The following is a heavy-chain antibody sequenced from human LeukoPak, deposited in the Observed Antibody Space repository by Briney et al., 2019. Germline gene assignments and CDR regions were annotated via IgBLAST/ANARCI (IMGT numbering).Heavy chain of an antibody. Sequence: PGGSLRLSCAASGFTFSSYWMTWVRQAPEKGLEWVSSISSSSSYIYYADSVKGRFTISRDNAKNSLYLQMNSLRAEDTAVYYCARGDYDILTGYSYYYGMDVWGQGTTVTVSS. CDR2: ISSSSSYI. CDR1: GFTFSSYW. D-gene: IGHD3-9*01. CDR3: ARGDYDILTGYSYYYGMDV. J-gene: IGHJ6*02. V-gene: IGHV3-21*01.